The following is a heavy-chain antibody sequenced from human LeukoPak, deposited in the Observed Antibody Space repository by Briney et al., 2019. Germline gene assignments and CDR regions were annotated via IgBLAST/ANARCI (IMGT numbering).Heavy chain of an antibody. J-gene: IGHJ4*02. V-gene: IGHV1-3*01. CDR2: ISAYNGDT. CDR3: ARGSSSDWPLEY. Sequence: ASVTVPCTASGYTFTSYAIHWVRQAPGQRLEWMGWISAYNGDTEYSQKLQGRVTITKDTSASTAYMDLSTLRSEDTAVYYCARGSSSDWPLEYWGRGILVTVSS. D-gene: IGHD6-19*01. CDR1: GYTFTSYA.